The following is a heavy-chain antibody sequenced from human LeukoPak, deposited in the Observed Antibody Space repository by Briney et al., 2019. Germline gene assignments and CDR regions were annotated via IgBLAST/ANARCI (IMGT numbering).Heavy chain of an antibody. CDR2: IYYSGST. J-gene: IGHJ4*02. CDR1: GGSISSYY. CDR3: ARLPPLGYCTSPNCYATFFDY. Sequence: SETLSLTCTVSGGSISSYYWSWIRQPPGKGLEWIGYIYYSGSTNYNPSLKSRVTISVDTSKNQFSLKLSSVTAADTAVYYCARLPPLGYCTSPNCYATFFDYWGQGSLVTVSS. V-gene: IGHV4-59*01. D-gene: IGHD2-2*01.